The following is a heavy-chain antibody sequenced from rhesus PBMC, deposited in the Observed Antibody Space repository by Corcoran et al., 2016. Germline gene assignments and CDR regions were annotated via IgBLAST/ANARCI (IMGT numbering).Heavy chain of an antibody. J-gene: IGHJ4*01. CDR2: NTPYNGNT. Sequence: QVHLVQSWAEVKRPGSSVNVSCKASGYTFTDHYMHCVRQAPLQGLEWMGWNTPYNGNTQYAQTFQGRVTMTRDTSTSTAYMELSRLRSEDTAVYYCARSYNFVDAPDYWGQGVLVTVSS. CDR3: ARSYNFVDAPDY. V-gene: IGHV1S2*01. CDR1: GYTFTDHY. D-gene: IGHD3-3*01.